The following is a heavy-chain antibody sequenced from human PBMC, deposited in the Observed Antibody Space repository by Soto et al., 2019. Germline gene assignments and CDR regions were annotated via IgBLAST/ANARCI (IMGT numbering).Heavy chain of an antibody. V-gene: IGHV1-18*01. D-gene: IGHD3-9*01. CDR1: GYTFTSYG. CDR3: ARGVVILTGYYFDY. CDR2: ISAYNGNT. J-gene: IGHJ4*02. Sequence: GASGKVSWKASGYTFTSYGISWGRQAPGQGLEWMGWISAYNGNTNYAQKLQGRVTMTTDTSTSTAYMELRSLRSDDTAVYYCARGVVILTGYYFDYWGQGTLVTVSS.